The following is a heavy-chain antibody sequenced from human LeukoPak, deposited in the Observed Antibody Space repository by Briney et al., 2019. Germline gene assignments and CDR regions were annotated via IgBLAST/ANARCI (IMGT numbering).Heavy chain of an antibody. CDR2: ISSSSSYI. CDR3: ARVPGYYDSSGYPLTHYYYGMDV. V-gene: IGHV3-21*01. CDR1: GFTFSSYS. Sequence: GGSLRLSCAASGFTFSSYSMNWVRQAPGKGLEWVSSISSSSSYIYYADSVKGRFTISRDNAKNSLYLQMNSLRAEDTAVYYCARVPGYYDSSGYPLTHYYYGMDVWGQGTTVTVSS. D-gene: IGHD3-22*01. J-gene: IGHJ6*02.